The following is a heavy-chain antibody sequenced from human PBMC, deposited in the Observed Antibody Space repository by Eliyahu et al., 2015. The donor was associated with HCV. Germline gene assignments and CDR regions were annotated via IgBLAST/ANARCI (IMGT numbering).Heavy chain of an antibody. Sequence: EVQLVESGGGLVQPGRSLRLSXAAXGXTFDDYAMHWVRQAPGKGLEWVSGISWNSGSIGYADSVKGRFTISRDNAKNSLYLQMNSLRAEDTALYYCAKDNTGAVAGLFDYWGQGTLVTVSS. CDR3: AKDNTGAVAGLFDY. V-gene: IGHV3-9*01. CDR2: ISWNSGSI. D-gene: IGHD6-19*01. J-gene: IGHJ4*02. CDR1: GXTFDDYA.